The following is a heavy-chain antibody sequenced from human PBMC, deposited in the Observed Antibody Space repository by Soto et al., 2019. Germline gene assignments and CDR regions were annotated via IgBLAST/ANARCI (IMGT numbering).Heavy chain of an antibody. V-gene: IGHV3-30-3*01. CDR2: ISYDGSNK. D-gene: IGHD3-16*02. CDR3: ARGDKSRLGELSLYRY. J-gene: IGHJ4*02. CDR1: GFTFSSYA. Sequence: VQLVESGGGLVKPGGSLRLSCAASGFTFSSYAMHWVRQAPGKGLEWVAVISYDGSNKYYADSVKGRFTISRDNSKNTLYLQMNSLRAEDTAVYYCARGDKSRLGELSLYRYWGQGTLVTVSS.